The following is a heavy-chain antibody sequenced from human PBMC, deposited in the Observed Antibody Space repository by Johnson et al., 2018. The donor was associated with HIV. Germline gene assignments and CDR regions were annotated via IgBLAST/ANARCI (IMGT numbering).Heavy chain of an antibody. V-gene: IGHV3-30*18. CDR3: AKDPYDSSGYRRDAFDI. Sequence: VESGGGVVQPGRSLRLSCAASGFTFSSYGMHWVRQAPGKGLEWVAVISYDGSNKYYADSVKGRFTISRDNSKNTLYLQMNSLRAEDTAVYYCAKDPYDSSGYRRDAFDIWGQGTMVTVSS. CDR2: ISYDGSNK. CDR1: GFTFSSYG. D-gene: IGHD3-22*01. J-gene: IGHJ3*02.